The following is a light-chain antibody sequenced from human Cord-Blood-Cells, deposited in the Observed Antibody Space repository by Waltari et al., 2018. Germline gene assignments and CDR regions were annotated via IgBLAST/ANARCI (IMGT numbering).Light chain of an antibody. CDR2: DAS. J-gene: IGKJ4*01. V-gene: IGKV3-11*01. Sequence: EIVLTQSPATLSLSPGERATLSFRASQSVSSYLAWYQQKPGQAPRPLLYDASNRATGIPARFSGSGSGTDFTLTISSLEPEDFAVYYCQQRSNWLTFGGGTKVEIK. CDR3: QQRSNWLT. CDR1: QSVSSY.